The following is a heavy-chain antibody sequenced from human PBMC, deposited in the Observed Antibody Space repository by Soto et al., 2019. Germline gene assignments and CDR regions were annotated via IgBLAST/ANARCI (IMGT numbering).Heavy chain of an antibody. J-gene: IGHJ4*02. V-gene: IGHV4-59*01. Sequence: SETLSLTCTVSGGSLSSYYWSWLRQPPGKGLEWIGYIYYTGSTNYNPSLKSRVTISVDTSKNQFSLKLTSVTAADTAVYYCARADSSAWFDWRQGTLVTVSS. CDR1: GGSLSSYY. CDR3: ARADSSAWFD. CDR2: IYYTGST. D-gene: IGHD6-13*01.